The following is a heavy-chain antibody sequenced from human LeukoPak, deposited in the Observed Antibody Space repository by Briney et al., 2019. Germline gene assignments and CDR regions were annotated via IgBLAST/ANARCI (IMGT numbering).Heavy chain of an antibody. CDR2: ISAYNGNT. Sequence: ASVKVSCKASGYTFTSYGISWVRQAPGQGLEWMGWISAYNGNTNYAQKLQGRVTTTTDTSTSTAYMELRSLRSDDTAVYYCARIPRDILTGYLDYWGQGTLVTVSS. CDR1: GYTFTSYG. D-gene: IGHD3-9*01. J-gene: IGHJ4*02. CDR3: ARIPRDILTGYLDY. V-gene: IGHV1-18*01.